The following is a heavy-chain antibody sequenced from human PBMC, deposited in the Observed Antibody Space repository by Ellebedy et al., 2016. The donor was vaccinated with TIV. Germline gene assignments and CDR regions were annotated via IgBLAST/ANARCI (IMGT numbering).Heavy chain of an antibody. D-gene: IGHD3-16*01. J-gene: IGHJ4*02. CDR2: IVGNGGST. CDR1: GFPFRSYA. CDR3: VKAWGD. Sequence: GESLKISCSASGFPFRSYAMPWVRQAPGKGLEYVSAIVGNGGSTYYADSVKGRFTISSDNSKNTLYIQMSSLRPEDTAVYDCVKAWGDWGQGTLVTVSS. V-gene: IGHV3-64D*06.